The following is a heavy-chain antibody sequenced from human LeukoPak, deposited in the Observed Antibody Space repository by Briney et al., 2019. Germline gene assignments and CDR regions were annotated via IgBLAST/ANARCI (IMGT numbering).Heavy chain of an antibody. Sequence: GGSLRLSCVASGFTFSTYAMTWVRQAPGKGLEWVSGISGSGGSTYYADSVKGRFTISGDNSKNTLYLQMSSLRAEDTAVYYCAKGAKYSSVWYDYWGQGTLVTVPS. V-gene: IGHV3-23*01. J-gene: IGHJ4*02. CDR3: AKGAKYSSVWYDY. CDR2: ISGSGGST. CDR1: GFTFSTYA. D-gene: IGHD6-19*01.